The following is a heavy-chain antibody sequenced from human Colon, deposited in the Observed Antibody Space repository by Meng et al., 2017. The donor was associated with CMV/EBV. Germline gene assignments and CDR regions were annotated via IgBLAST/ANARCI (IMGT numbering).Heavy chain of an antibody. V-gene: IGHV3-23*03. J-gene: IGHJ6*02. CDR2: IYAGGRKT. CDR1: GFTFRNYA. D-gene: IGHD3-3*01. CDR3: AKGSLEWLYYGMDV. Sequence: GGPLRLSCAGSGFTFRNYAMSWVRQAPGKGLEWVAVIYAGGRKTYYADSVKGRFNISRDDSKNMLYMQMKSLRAQDTAVYYCAKGSLEWLYYGMDVWDQGTTVTVSS.